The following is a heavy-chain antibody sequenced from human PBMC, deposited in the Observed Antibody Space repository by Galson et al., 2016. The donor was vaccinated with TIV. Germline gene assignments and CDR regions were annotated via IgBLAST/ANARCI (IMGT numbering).Heavy chain of an antibody. Sequence: KVSCKASGYTFTSYGINWVRQVPGQGLEWVGWISAYNGNTNYAQMLQGRVTMTTDTSTSTAYTELRSLRSDDTAVYYCAREYYYYAMDVWGQGTTVTVSS. CDR1: GYTFTSYG. J-gene: IGHJ6*02. CDR2: ISAYNGNT. V-gene: IGHV1-18*01. CDR3: AREYYYYAMDV.